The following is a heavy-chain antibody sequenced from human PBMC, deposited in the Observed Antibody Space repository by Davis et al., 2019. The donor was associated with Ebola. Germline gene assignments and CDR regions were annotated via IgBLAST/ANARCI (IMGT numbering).Heavy chain of an antibody. J-gene: IGHJ6*02. V-gene: IGHV3-30*03. CDR2: ISYDGSNK. Sequence: PGGSLRLSCAASGFTFSSYGMHWVRQAPGKGLEWVAVISYDGSNKYYADSVKGRFTISRDNSKNTLYLQMNSLRAEDTAVYYCARGRYSSSRQINYYGMDVWGQGTTVTVSS. D-gene: IGHD6-13*01. CDR1: GFTFSSYG. CDR3: ARGRYSSSRQINYYGMDV.